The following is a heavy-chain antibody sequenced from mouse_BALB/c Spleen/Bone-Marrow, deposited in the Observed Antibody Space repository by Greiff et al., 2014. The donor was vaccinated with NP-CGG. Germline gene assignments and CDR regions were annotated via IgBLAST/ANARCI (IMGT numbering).Heavy chain of an antibody. CDR2: INPSNGGA. V-gene: IGHV1S81*02. CDR1: GYTFTSYY. Sequence: VQLQQSGAELVKPGASVKLSCKASGYTFTSYYMYWVKQRPGQGLERIGEINPSNGGANFNEKFKSKATLTVDKSSSTAYMQLSSLTSEDSAVYYCTRGFAYWGQGTLVTVSA. J-gene: IGHJ3*01. CDR3: TRGFAY.